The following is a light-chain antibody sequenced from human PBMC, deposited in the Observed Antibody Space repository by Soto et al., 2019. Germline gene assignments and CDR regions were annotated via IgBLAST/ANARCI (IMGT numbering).Light chain of an antibody. CDR1: QSLLQSKGYKY. CDR2: LGS. Sequence: DLVMTQSPLSLPVTPGEPASISCRSSQSLLQSKGYKYLDWYLQKPGQSPQLLIYLGSNRASGVPDRFSGSGSGTDFTLKISRVEAEDVGVYYCMQVLQTPLTFGGGTKVEIK. V-gene: IGKV2-28*01. J-gene: IGKJ4*01. CDR3: MQVLQTPLT.